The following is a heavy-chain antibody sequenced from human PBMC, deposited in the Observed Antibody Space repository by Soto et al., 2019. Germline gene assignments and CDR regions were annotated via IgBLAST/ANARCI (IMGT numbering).Heavy chain of an antibody. J-gene: IGHJ6*02. Sequence: QPGGSLRLSCAASGFTFSSYAMHWVRQAPGKGLEWVAVISYDGSNKYYADSVKGRFTISRDNSKNTLYLQMNSLRAEDTAVYYCARDSRYSSSWYGYYYGMDVWGQGTTVTVSS. CDR3: ARDSRYSSSWYGYYYGMDV. CDR2: ISYDGSNK. V-gene: IGHV3-30-3*01. CDR1: GFTFSSYA. D-gene: IGHD6-13*01.